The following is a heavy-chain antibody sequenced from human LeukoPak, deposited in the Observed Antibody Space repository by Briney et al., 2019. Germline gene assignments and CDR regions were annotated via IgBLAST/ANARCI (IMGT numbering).Heavy chain of an antibody. V-gene: IGHV1-8*01. CDR1: GYASTTYD. CDR2: MNPNSGNT. Sequence: ASVKASCKASGYASTTYDINWVRQATGQGPEWMGWMNPNSGNTGYTQNFQGRVTMTRNTSISTAYMELSSLKSEDTAVYYCARGRGSGHKENWFDPWGQGTLVTVSS. J-gene: IGHJ5*02. D-gene: IGHD6-19*01. CDR3: ARGRGSGHKENWFDP.